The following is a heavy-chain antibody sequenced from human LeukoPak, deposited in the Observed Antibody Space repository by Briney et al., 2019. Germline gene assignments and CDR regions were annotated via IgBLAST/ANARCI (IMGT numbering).Heavy chain of an antibody. CDR2: ITSSGSYI. D-gene: IGHD2/OR15-2a*01. J-gene: IGHJ6*03. CDR1: AFSFSNYN. CDR3: ARDFSDDYYYYYMVV. Sequence: GGSLRLSCAASAFSFSNYNMNWVRQAPGKGLEWVSSITSSGSYIYYADSVKGRFTISRDNAKNSLYLQLNSLRAEDTAVYYCARDFSDDYYYYYMVVWGKGTTVTVSS. V-gene: IGHV3-21*01.